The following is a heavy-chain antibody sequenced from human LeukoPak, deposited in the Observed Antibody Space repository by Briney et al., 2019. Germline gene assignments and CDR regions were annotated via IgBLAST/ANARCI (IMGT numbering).Heavy chain of an antibody. J-gene: IGHJ5*02. CDR1: GGSFSGYY. D-gene: IGHD3-16*02. Sequence: PSETLSLTCAVYGGSFSGYYWSWIRQPPGKGLEWLGEINHSGSTNYNPSLKSRVTISVDTSKNQFSLKLSSVTAADTAVYYCAGVFRYVWGSYRYTPWGQGTLVTVSS. V-gene: IGHV4-34*01. CDR2: INHSGST. CDR3: AGVFRYVWGSYRYTP.